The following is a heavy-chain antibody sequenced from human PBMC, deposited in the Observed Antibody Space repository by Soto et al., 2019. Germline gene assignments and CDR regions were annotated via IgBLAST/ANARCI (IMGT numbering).Heavy chain of an antibody. Sequence: QVQLQESGPGLVKPSQTLSLTCTVSGVSISDDNYYWSWIRQPPGKDLEWIGHIYNRGNTYNNPSLRRRLTLSLDTSKSQFSLSLTSVTAADTAVYYCAGGLSGDKVDQWGQGTLVTVSS. V-gene: IGHV4-30-4*01. CDR1: GVSISDDNYY. CDR2: IYNRGNT. CDR3: AGGLSGDKVDQ. J-gene: IGHJ4*02. D-gene: IGHD2-21*01.